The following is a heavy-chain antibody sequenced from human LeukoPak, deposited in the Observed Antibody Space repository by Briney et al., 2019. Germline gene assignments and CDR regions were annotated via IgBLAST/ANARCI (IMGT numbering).Heavy chain of an antibody. Sequence: ASVKVSCKASGYTFTSYGISGVRQAPGQGLEWMGWISAYNGNTNYAQKLQGRVTMTTDTSTSTAYMELRSLRSDDTAVYYCARDSRFLEWLPVDYWGQGTLVTVSS. D-gene: IGHD3-3*01. J-gene: IGHJ4*02. CDR2: ISAYNGNT. CDR3: ARDSRFLEWLPVDY. V-gene: IGHV1-18*01. CDR1: GYTFTSYG.